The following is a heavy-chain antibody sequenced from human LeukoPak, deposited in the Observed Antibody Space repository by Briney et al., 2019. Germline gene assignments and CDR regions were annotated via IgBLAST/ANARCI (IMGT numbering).Heavy chain of an antibody. CDR2: MSYDGFNK. J-gene: IGHJ4*02. V-gene: IGHV3-30*18. CDR1: GFTFRSYA. CDR3: AKTKGYSYGYYFDY. D-gene: IGHD5-18*01. Sequence: GGSLRPSCAASGFTFRSYAMHWVRQSLGKGLEWVAVMSYDGFNKYYADSVKGRFTISRDNSKNTLYLQMNSLRAEDTAVYYCAKTKGYSYGYYFDYWGQGTLVTVSS.